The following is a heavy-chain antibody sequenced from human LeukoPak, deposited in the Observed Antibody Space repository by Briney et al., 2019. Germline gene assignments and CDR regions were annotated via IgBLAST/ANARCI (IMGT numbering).Heavy chain of an antibody. CDR1: GFTFSSYA. D-gene: IGHD1-26*01. J-gene: IGHJ3*02. Sequence: PGGSLRLSSAASGFTFSSYAMSWVRQAPGKGLEWVSAISGSGGSTYYADSVKGRFTISRDNSKNTLYLQMNSLRAEDTAVYYCARGPSGSYATFDIWGQGTMVTVSS. CDR2: ISGSGGST. V-gene: IGHV3-23*01. CDR3: ARGPSGSYATFDI.